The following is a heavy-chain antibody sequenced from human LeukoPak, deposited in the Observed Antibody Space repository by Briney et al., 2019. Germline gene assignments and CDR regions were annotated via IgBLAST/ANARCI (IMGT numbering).Heavy chain of an antibody. V-gene: IGHV4-39*01. Sequence: KPSETLSLTCTVSGGSISSSSYYWGWIRQPPGKGLEWIGSIYYSGSTYYNPSLKSRVTISVDTSKNQFSLKLSSVTAADTAVYYCARRRGYWFDPWGQGTLVTVSS. CDR3: ARRRGYWFDP. D-gene: IGHD3-10*01. CDR2: IYYSGST. J-gene: IGHJ5*02. CDR1: GGSISSSSYY.